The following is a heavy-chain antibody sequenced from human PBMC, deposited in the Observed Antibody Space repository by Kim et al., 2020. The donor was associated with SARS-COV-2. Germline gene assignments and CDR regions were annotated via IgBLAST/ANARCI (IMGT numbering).Heavy chain of an antibody. Sequence: SETLSLTCTVSGGSVSSSSYYWGWIRQPPGKGLEWIGSIYYSGSTYYNPSLKSRVTISVDTSKNQFSLKLSSVTAADTAVYYCARARGTVTTDYWGQGTLVTVSS. CDR3: ARARGTVTTDY. CDR2: IYYSGST. J-gene: IGHJ4*02. V-gene: IGHV4-39*01. CDR1: GGSVSSSSYY. D-gene: IGHD4-17*01.